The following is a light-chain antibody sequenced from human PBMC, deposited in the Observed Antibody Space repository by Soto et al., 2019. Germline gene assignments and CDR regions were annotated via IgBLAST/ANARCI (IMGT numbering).Light chain of an antibody. Sequence: QSVLTQPPSASGTPGQRVSISCSGSSSNIGTYTVNWYQQVPGTAPKLLIYSNNQRPSGVPDRFSGSKSGTSASLAISGLQSEDEADYYCAAWDASLNGVIFGGGTKLTVL. CDR3: AAWDASLNGVI. CDR1: SSNIGTYT. CDR2: SNN. V-gene: IGLV1-44*01. J-gene: IGLJ2*01.